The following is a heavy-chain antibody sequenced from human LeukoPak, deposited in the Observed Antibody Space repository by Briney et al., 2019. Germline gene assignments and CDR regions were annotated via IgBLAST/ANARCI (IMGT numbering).Heavy chain of an antibody. Sequence: TSQTLSLTCTVSVGSISNNYWNWIPHPPGKGLEWTGYIYSGGTTSHNPSLKSRISISVETSKNQFSLRLSSVTAADTAVYYCASGSNWGQGILVTVSS. CDR2: IYSGGTT. CDR1: VGSISNNY. J-gene: IGHJ4*02. V-gene: IGHV4-59*01. CDR3: ASGSN. D-gene: IGHD1-26*01.